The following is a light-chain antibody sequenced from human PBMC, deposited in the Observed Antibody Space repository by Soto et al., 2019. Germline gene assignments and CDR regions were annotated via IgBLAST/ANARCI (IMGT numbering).Light chain of an antibody. CDR1: QSLVSSDGNTY. Sequence: DVVMTQSPLSLPVTLGQPASISCKSSQSLVSSDGNTYLSWFQQRPGQSPRPLIYKVSNRDSGVPDRFSGSGSGTDFTLKISRVEADDVGVYYCMQGSHWPWTFGQGTKVEIK. J-gene: IGKJ1*01. CDR3: MQGSHWPWT. V-gene: IGKV2-30*01. CDR2: KVS.